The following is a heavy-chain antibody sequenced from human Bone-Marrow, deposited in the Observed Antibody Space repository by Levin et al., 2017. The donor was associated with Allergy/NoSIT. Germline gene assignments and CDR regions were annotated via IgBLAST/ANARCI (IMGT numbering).Heavy chain of an antibody. CDR3: ARMAYYYDSSGYYSLRGGFDY. D-gene: IGHD3-22*01. CDR1: GFTFSSYA. Sequence: GESLKISCAASGFTFSSYAMHWVRQAPGKGLEWVAVISYDGSNKYYADSVKGRFTISRDNSKNTLYLQMNSLRAEDTAVYYCARMAYYYDSSGYYSLRGGFDYWGQGTLVTVSS. J-gene: IGHJ4*02. CDR2: ISYDGSNK. V-gene: IGHV3-30*04.